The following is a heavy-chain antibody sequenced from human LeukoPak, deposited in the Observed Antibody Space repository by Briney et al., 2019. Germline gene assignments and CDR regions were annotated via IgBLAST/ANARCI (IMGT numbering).Heavy chain of an antibody. CDR3: ARVATWGQRPFYYYYYYMDV. Sequence: GGSLRLSCAASGFTFSSYGMHWVRQAPGKGLEWVSSISSSSSYIYYADSVKGRFTIFRDNAKKSLYLQMNSLRAEDTAVYYCARVATWGQRPFYYYYYYMDVWGKGTTVTVSS. D-gene: IGHD6-25*01. CDR2: ISSSSSYI. V-gene: IGHV3-21*01. CDR1: GFTFSSYG. J-gene: IGHJ6*03.